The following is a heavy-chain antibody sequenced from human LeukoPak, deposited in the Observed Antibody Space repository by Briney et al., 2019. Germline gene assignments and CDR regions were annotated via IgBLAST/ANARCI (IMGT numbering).Heavy chain of an antibody. Sequence: SETLSLTCTVSGGSISSSSYYWGWIRQPPGKGLEWIGSIYYSGSTNYNPSLKSRVTISVDTSKNQFSLKLSSVTAADTAVYYCARNVIKRQLWLLGYYYYYMDVWGKGTTVTVSS. J-gene: IGHJ6*03. CDR2: IYYSGST. CDR1: GGSISSSSYY. CDR3: ARNVIKRQLWLLGYYYYYMDV. D-gene: IGHD5-18*01. V-gene: IGHV4-39*07.